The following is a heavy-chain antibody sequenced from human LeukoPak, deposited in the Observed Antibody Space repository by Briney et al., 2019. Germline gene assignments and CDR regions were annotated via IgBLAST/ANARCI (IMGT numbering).Heavy chain of an antibody. D-gene: IGHD6-25*01. CDR1: GGSFSGYY. Sequence: SEALSLTCAVYGGSFSGYYWSWIRQPPGKGLEWIGEINHSGSTNYNPSLKSRVTISVDTSKNQFSLKLSSVTAADTAVYYCARDLSGYQSTHYYYYYGMDVWGQGTPVTVSS. CDR3: ARDLSGYQSTHYYYYYGMDV. J-gene: IGHJ6*02. CDR2: INHSGST. V-gene: IGHV4-34*01.